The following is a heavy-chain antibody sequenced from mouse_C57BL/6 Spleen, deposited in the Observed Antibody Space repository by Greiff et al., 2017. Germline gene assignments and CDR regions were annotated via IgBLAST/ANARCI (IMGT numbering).Heavy chain of an antibody. CDR2: IYPGDGDT. Sequence: QVQLQQSGAELVKPGASVKISCKASGYAFSSYWLNWVKQRPGKGLEWIGQIYPGDGDTNYNGKFKGKATLTADKSSSTAYMQLSSLTSEDSAVYFCAREAYGSSYAMDYWGQGTSVTVSS. J-gene: IGHJ4*01. CDR3: AREAYGSSYAMDY. D-gene: IGHD1-1*01. V-gene: IGHV1-80*01. CDR1: GYAFSSYW.